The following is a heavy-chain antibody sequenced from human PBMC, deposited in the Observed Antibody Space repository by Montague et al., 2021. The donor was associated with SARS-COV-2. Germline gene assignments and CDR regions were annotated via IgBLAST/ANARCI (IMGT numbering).Heavy chain of an antibody. Sequence: SETLSLTCSVSGDSITNHYWSWIRQPAGKGLEWIGRMHFTGKTNFSPFFSSRLTMSAATSKTQFSLKLTSVTAADTAIYFCARDRFDFGAGRQGTIDFWGQGTLVTVSS. CDR2: MHFTGKT. CDR1: GDSITNHY. J-gene: IGHJ4*02. V-gene: IGHV4-4*07. CDR3: ARDRFDFGAGRQGTIDF. D-gene: IGHD3-10*01.